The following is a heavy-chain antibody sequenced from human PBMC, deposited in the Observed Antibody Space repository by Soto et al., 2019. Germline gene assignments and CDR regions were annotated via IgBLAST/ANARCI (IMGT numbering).Heavy chain of an antibody. J-gene: IGHJ4*02. V-gene: IGHV3-48*02. CDR1: GFPFCIYS. CDR2: ITSDTNTI. CDR3: ARSVEGHFDY. D-gene: IGHD6-19*01. Sequence: EVQLVECGGGLVQPGGSLRHTCVASGFPFCIYSMNWVRQAPGKGLEWSSYITSDTNTIKYADSVKGRFTISRDNAKNLVYLQMNSLRDEDTAVYFCARSVEGHFDYWGQGTVVTVSS.